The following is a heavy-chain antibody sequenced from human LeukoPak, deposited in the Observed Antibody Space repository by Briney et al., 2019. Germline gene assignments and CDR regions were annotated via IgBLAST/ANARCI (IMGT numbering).Heavy chain of an antibody. J-gene: IGHJ6*04. V-gene: IGHV3-21*01. Sequence: GGSLRLSCEASGLTFTFNKYAVSWVRQAPGKGLEWVSCISSSSSYIYYADSVKGRFTISRDNAKNSLYLQMNSLRAEDTAVYYCAELGITMIGGVWGKGTTVTISS. D-gene: IGHD3-10*02. CDR3: AELGITMIGGV. CDR2: ISSSSSYI. CDR1: GLTFTFNKYA.